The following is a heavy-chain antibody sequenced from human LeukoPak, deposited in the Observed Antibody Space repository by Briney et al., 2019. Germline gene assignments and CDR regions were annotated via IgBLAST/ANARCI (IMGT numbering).Heavy chain of an antibody. Sequence: ASVKVSCKASGYTFTGYYMHWVRQAPGRGLEWMGWINPNSGGTNYAQKFQGRVTMTRDTSISTAYMELSRLRSDDTAVYYCARARTPLTHYYYYYMDVWGKGTTVTVSS. J-gene: IGHJ6*03. CDR3: ARARTPLTHYYYYYMDV. CDR1: GYTFTGYY. V-gene: IGHV1-2*02. CDR2: INPNSGGT.